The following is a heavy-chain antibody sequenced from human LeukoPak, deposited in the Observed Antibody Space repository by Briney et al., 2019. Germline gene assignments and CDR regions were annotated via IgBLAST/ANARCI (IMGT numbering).Heavy chain of an antibody. D-gene: IGHD3-22*01. J-gene: IGHJ3*02. CDR3: AKDLWFTMIVVAVPTIPNDAFDI. V-gene: IGHV3-23*01. Sequence: GGSLRLSCAASGFTFSSYAMSWVRQAPGKGLEWVSAISGSGGSTYYADSVKGRFTISRDNSKNTLYLQMNSLRAEDTAVYYCAKDLWFTMIVVAVPTIPNDAFDIWGQGTMVTVSS. CDR2: ISGSGGST. CDR1: GFTFSSYA.